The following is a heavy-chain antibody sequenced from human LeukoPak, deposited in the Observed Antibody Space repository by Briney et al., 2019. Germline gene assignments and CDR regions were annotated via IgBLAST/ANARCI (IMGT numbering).Heavy chain of an antibody. CDR3: AKLYNWNDEGAFDI. J-gene: IGHJ3*02. D-gene: IGHD1-1*01. CDR2: ISSSSGYR. CDR1: GFTFSDYY. V-gene: IGHV3-11*06. Sequence: GGSLRLSCAASGFTFSDYYMSWIRQAPAKGLEWVSFISSSSGYRNYAASVKGRFTISRDNAKNSLYLQMNSLRAEDAAVYYCAKLYNWNDEGAFDIWGRGTMVTVSS.